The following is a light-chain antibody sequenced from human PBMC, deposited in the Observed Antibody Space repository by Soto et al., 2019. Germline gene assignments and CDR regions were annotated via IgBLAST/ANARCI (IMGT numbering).Light chain of an antibody. CDR1: QSIKTY. V-gene: IGKV3-15*01. CDR2: RAS. CDR3: QQYNTWPPKYT. J-gene: IGKJ2*01. Sequence: IVLTQSPAILSVSPGGRATLSCRASQSIKTYLAWYQQKAGQPPRLLIYRASTRATGIPARFSGSGSGTEFSLTISSLQSEDFAVYYCQQYNTWPPKYTFGQGTKLEIK.